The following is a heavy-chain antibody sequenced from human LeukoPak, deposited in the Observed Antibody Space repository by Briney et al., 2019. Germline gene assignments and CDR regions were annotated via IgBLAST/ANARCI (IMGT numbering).Heavy chain of an antibody. D-gene: IGHD3-22*01. CDR2: VYYSGST. CDR1: GGSVSSSTYY. J-gene: IGHJ4*02. Sequence: SETLSLTCTVSGGSVSSSTYYWGWIRQPPGKGLEWIGSVYYSGSTYYNPSLKSRVTISVDTSNNQFSLELSSVTAADTAVYYCARIYYYDGSGYFALPGFWGQGTLVTVSS. V-gene: IGHV4-39*01. CDR3: ARIYYYDGSGYFALPGF.